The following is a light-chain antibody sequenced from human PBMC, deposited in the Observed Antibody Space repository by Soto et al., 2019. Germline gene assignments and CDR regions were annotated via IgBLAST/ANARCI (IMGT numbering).Light chain of an antibody. CDR2: ANS. V-gene: IGLV1-40*01. J-gene: IGLJ2*01. Sequence: QYVLTQPPSVSGAPGQRVTISCTGRRSNIGAGYDVHWYQQLPGTAPKVLIYANSNRPSGVPDRSSGSKSDNSASLAITGLQAEDEADYYCQSYDSSLSVVFGGGNKLTV. CDR3: QSYDSSLSVV. CDR1: RSNIGAGYD.